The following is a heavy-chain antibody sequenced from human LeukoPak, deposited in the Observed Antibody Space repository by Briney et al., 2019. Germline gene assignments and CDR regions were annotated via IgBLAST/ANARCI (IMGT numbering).Heavy chain of an antibody. D-gene: IGHD3-22*01. J-gene: IGHJ4*02. Sequence: GGSLRLSCAASGFAFSSCAMTWVRQAPGKGLEWVSAISGTGGSTHYADSVKGRFTISRDNSKNTLYLQMNSLRAEDTAVYYCAKDPEEYYYDSSVNWGQGTLVTVSS. CDR1: GFAFSSCA. V-gene: IGHV3-23*01. CDR3: AKDPEEYYYDSSVN. CDR2: ISGTGGST.